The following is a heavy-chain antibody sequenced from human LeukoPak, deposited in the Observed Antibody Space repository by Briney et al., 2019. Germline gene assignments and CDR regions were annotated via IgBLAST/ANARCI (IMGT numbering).Heavy chain of an antibody. D-gene: IGHD3-10*01. CDR3: TRLSYYGSGNP. Sequence: GGSLRLSCAASGFTFSGSAMHWVRQASGKGLEWVGRIKSKANSYATAYAASVKGRFTISRDDSKNTAYLQMNSLKTEDTAVYYCTRLSYYGSGNPWGQGTLVTVSS. V-gene: IGHV3-73*01. J-gene: IGHJ5*02. CDR2: IKSKANSYAT. CDR1: GFTFSGSA.